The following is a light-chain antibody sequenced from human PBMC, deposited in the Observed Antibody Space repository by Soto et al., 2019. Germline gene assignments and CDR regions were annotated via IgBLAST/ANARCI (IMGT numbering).Light chain of an antibody. CDR1: SSNIGSNY. Sequence: QSVLTQPPPTSGTPGQGVTISCSGSSSNIGSNYVYWYQQLPGTAPKVLIYRNDQRPSGVPDRFSGSKSGTSASLAISGLRSEDEADYYCAAWDDNLNGVVFGGGTKLTVL. J-gene: IGLJ2*01. V-gene: IGLV1-47*01. CDR2: RND. CDR3: AAWDDNLNGVV.